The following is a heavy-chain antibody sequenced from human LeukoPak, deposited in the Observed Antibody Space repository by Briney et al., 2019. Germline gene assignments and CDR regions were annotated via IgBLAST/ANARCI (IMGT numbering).Heavy chain of an antibody. CDR1: GFPFSSYA. J-gene: IGHJ6*02. D-gene: IGHD3-10*01. Sequence: GGSLRLSCSASGFPFSSYAMHWVRQAPGKGLEYVSAISDSGGSTYYADSVKGRFTISRDNSKNTLYLQMNSLRAEDTAVYYCAKDLGETMVRGGPSDRMDVWGQGTTVTVSS. CDR2: ISDSGGST. CDR3: AKDLGETMVRGGPSDRMDV. V-gene: IGHV3-23*01.